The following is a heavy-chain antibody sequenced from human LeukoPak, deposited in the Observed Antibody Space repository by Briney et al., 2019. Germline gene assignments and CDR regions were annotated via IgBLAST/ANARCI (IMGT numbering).Heavy chain of an antibody. J-gene: IGHJ3*02. CDR1: GGSISSYY. V-gene: IGHV4-59*01. CDR2: IYYSGST. D-gene: IGHD2-15*01. Sequence: SETLSLTCTVSGGSISSYYWSWIRQPPGKGLEWIGYIYYSGSTNYNPSLKSRVTISVDTSKNQFSLKLSSVTAADTAVYYCARVGSRRLRYAFDIWGQGTMVTVSS. CDR3: ARVGSRRLRYAFDI.